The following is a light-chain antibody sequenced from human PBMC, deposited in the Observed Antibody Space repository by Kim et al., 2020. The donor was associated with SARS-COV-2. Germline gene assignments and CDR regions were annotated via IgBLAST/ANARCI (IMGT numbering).Light chain of an antibody. J-gene: IGLJ3*02. CDR3: VLYMGSGIWV. Sequence: TVTLTCGLSFGSVSSSYYLSWYQKTPGQAPLTLIYSTNTRSSGVPDRFSGSILGNKAALTITGAQADDESDYYCVLYMGSGIWVFGGATQLTDL. CDR1: FGSVSSSYY. CDR2: STN. V-gene: IGLV8-61*01.